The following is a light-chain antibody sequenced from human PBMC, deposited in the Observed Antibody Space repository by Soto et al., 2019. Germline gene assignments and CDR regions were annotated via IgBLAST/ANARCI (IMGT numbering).Light chain of an antibody. CDR3: RSYTGSSVL. J-gene: IGLJ2*01. CDR1: SSDVGGYKY. CDR2: EVS. Sequence: QSALTQPASVSGSPGQSITISCTGTSSDVGGYKYVSWYQQHPGKAPKLMIYEVSNRPSGVSDRFSGSKSGNTASLTISGLQTEDEADYYCRSYTGSSVLFGGGTKLTVL. V-gene: IGLV2-14*01.